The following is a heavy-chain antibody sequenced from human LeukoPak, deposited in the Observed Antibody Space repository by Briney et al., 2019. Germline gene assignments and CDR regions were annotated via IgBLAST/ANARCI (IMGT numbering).Heavy chain of an antibody. CDR1: GFTFSSYG. CDR3: AKDQQRVAAAGTAFDY. V-gene: IGHV3-23*01. D-gene: IGHD6-13*01. J-gene: IGHJ4*02. Sequence: PGGTLRLSCAASGFTFSSYGMSWVRQAPGKGLEWASAISGSAGSTYYADSVKGRFTISRDNAKNSLYLQMNSLRAEDTAVYYCAKDQQRVAAAGTAFDYWGQGTLVTVSS. CDR2: ISGSAGST.